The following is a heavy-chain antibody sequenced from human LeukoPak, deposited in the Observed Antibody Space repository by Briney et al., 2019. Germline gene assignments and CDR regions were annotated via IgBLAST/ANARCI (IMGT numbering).Heavy chain of an antibody. D-gene: IGHD5-18*01. V-gene: IGHV3-23*01. CDR1: GFTLNNYA. CDR2: ISGSAHKI. CDR3: AGRVTGYSSGYVY. J-gene: IGHJ4*02. Sequence: GGSLRLSCAASGFTLNNYAMSWVRQAPEKGLDWVSVISGSAHKIRYADSVKGRFTISRDNSENTVYLQMNNLRAEDTALYYCAGRVTGYSSGYVYWGQGTLVTVSS.